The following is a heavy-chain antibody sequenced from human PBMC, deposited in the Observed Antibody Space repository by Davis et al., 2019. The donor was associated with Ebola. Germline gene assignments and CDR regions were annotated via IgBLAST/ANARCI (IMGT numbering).Heavy chain of an antibody. D-gene: IGHD3-16*01. Sequence: HSQTPSLTRDISGDSVPSNSGAWNWIRQSPSRGLEWLGRTYYTSKWHNDYGESVKSRISINPDTSKNQLSLQLNSVTPEDAAVYYCVRGWGRSGLDVWGQGTTVTVSS. CDR1: GDSVPSNSGA. J-gene: IGHJ6*02. CDR2: TYYTSKWHN. V-gene: IGHV6-1*01. CDR3: VRGWGRSGLDV.